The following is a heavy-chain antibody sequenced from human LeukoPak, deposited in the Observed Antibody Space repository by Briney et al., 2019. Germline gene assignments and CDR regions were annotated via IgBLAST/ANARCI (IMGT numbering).Heavy chain of an antibody. Sequence: GGSLRLSCAASGFTFSSYAMHWVRQAPGKGLEYVSAISSNGGSTYYANSVKGRFTISRDNSKNTLYLQMGSLRAEDMAVYYCARGIAAAGYYYYGMDVWGQGTTVTVSS. CDR1: GFTFSSYA. CDR3: ARGIAAAGYYYYGMDV. V-gene: IGHV3-64*01. J-gene: IGHJ6*02. D-gene: IGHD6-13*01. CDR2: ISSNGGST.